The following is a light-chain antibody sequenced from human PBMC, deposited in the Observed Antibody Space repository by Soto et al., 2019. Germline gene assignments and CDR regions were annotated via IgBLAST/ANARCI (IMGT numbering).Light chain of an antibody. CDR3: QQSYSTPLT. Sequence: DIQMTQSPSSLSASVGDRVTITCRASQSISSHLNWYQQKPGKAPKLLIYAASSLQSGVPSRFSGSGSGTEFTLTISSLQPEDFATYYCQQSYSTPLTFGGGTKVEIK. V-gene: IGKV1-39*01. J-gene: IGKJ4*01. CDR2: AAS. CDR1: QSISSH.